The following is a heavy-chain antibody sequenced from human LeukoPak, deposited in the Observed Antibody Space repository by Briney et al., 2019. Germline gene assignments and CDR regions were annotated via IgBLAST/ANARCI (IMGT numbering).Heavy chain of an antibody. CDR3: ARALSARFLEWLFMGNY. J-gene: IGHJ4*02. D-gene: IGHD3-3*01. V-gene: IGHV3-30*04. CDR1: GFTFSSYA. Sequence: GGSLRLSCTASGFTFSSYAMHWVRQAPGKGLEWVAVISYDGSNKYYADSVKGRFTISRDNSKNTLYLQMNSLRAEDTAVYYCARALSARFLEWLFMGNYWGQGTLVTVSS. CDR2: ISYDGSNK.